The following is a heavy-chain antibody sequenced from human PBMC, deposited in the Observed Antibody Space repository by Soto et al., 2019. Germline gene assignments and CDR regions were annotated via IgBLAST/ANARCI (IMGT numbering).Heavy chain of an antibody. Sequence: SETLSLTCTVSGGSISSYYWSWIRQPPGKGLEWIGYIYYSGSTNYNPSLKGRVTISVDTSKNQFSLKLSSVTAADTAVYYCASGTRYREVAFDIWGQGTMVTVSS. CDR2: IYYSGST. J-gene: IGHJ3*02. CDR3: ASGTRYREVAFDI. CDR1: GGSISSYY. D-gene: IGHD1-1*01. V-gene: IGHV4-59*01.